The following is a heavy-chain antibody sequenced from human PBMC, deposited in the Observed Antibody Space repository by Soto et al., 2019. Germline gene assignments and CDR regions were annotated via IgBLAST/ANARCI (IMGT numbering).Heavy chain of an antibody. CDR1: GFTFSHYG. J-gene: IGHJ4*02. D-gene: IGHD4-4*01. CDR3: AKDDSEYSNYWSSFDY. CDR2: ISFDGSIK. Sequence: QVQLVESGGGVVQPGRSLRLSCAASGFTFSHYGMEWVRQAPGTGLEWVASISFDGSIKHYSDSVQGRFSISRDNYRGTLSLQMNSLGAEDTAMYYCAKDDSEYSNYWSSFDYWGQGVLVAVSS. V-gene: IGHV3-30*18.